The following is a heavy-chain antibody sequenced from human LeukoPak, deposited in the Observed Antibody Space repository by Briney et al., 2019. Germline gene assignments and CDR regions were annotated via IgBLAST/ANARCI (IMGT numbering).Heavy chain of an antibody. J-gene: IGHJ4*02. Sequence: GGSLRLSCAASGFTFSSYGMHWVRQAPGKGLEWVAFIRYDESTKFYADSVKGRFTISRDNSKTTLFLQMNSLRAEDTAVYYCVRDRLGDFYFDYWGQGTLVTVSS. CDR2: IRYDESTK. CDR1: GFTFSSYG. D-gene: IGHD3-16*01. V-gene: IGHV3-30*02. CDR3: VRDRLGDFYFDY.